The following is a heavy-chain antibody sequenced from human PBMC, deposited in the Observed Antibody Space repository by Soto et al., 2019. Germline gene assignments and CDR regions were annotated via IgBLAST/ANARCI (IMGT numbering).Heavy chain of an antibody. CDR3: ARPRITASGHYFDY. Sequence: SETLSLTCVVSGYSIRSGYFWGWIRQTPGEGLEWIASIYHNGSTYSNPSLKSRVTLSVDTSRNQLSLKLRSVTAADTAVYYCARPRITASGHYFDYWGQGTVVTVSS. D-gene: IGHD6-13*01. V-gene: IGHV4-38-2*01. CDR2: IYHNGST. CDR1: GYSIRSGYF. J-gene: IGHJ4*02.